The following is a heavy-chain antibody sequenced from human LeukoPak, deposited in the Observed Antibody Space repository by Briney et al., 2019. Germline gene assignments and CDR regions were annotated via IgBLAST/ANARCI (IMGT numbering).Heavy chain of an antibody. CDR2: IYYSGST. Sequence: PSETLSLTCTVSGGSISSYYWSWIRQPPGKGLEWIGYIYYSGSTNYNPSLKSRVTISVDTSTNQFSLQLSSVTAADTAVCYCARHGSGWYLHYYYGMDLWGQGTTVTVSS. CDR3: ARHGSGWYLHYYYGMDL. J-gene: IGHJ6*02. CDR1: GGSISSYY. V-gene: IGHV4-59*08. D-gene: IGHD6-19*01.